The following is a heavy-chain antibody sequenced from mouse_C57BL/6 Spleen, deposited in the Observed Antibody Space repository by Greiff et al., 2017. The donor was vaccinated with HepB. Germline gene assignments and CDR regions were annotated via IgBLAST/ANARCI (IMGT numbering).Heavy chain of an antibody. D-gene: IGHD4-1*01. CDR2: IYPGDGDT. CDR3: ARASRLGVGFAY. J-gene: IGHJ3*01. Sequence: VQLQESGPELVKPGASVKISCKASGYAFSSSWMNWVKQRPGKGLEWIGRIYPGDGDTNYNGKFKGKATLTADKSSSTAYMQLSSLTSEDSAVYFCARASRLGVGFAYWGQGTLVTVSA. V-gene: IGHV1-82*01. CDR1: GYAFSSSW.